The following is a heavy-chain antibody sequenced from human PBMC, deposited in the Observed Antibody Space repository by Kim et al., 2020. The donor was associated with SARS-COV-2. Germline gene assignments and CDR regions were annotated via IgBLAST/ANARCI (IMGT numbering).Heavy chain of an antibody. Sequence: TTHYAASVKGRFIISRDTSKNTLYLQRNSMRAEDTAVYYGSKLKWDSPPGWGHGTLVTVSS. D-gene: IGHD1-26*01. J-gene: IGHJ4*01. CDR3: SKLKWDSPPG. CDR2: TT. V-gene: IGHV3-23*01.